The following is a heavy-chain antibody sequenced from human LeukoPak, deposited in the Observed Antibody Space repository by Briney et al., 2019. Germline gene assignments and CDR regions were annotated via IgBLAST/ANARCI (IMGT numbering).Heavy chain of an antibody. CDR3: TRGATISETGYFDF. V-gene: IGHV4-34*01. CDR2: IDHRGDT. CDR1: GGSFSPYY. J-gene: IGHJ4*03. D-gene: IGHD5-24*01. Sequence: PSETLSLTCAVYGGSFSPYYWSWIRQSPGKGLEWIAEIDHRGDTNYNPSVKSRVTISIDTSKNQLSLNMRSLSAADTAVYYCTRGATISETGYFDFWGQGTLVTVSS.